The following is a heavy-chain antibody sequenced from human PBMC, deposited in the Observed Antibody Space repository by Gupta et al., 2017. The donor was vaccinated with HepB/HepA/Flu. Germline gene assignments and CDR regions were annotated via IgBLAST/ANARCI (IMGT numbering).Heavy chain of an antibody. CDR1: GFTFSSSS. Sequence: EVQLVESGGGLVQPGGSLRLSCVASGFTFSSSSMNWVRQAPGQGLEWVSYISRSSGTIYYADSVKGRFTISRDNAKNSLYLQMNSLRDDDTALYYCARVAAFKWEHRGWFDPWGQGTLVTVSS. V-gene: IGHV3-48*02. CDR2: ISRSSGTI. CDR3: ARVAAFKWEHRGWFDP. D-gene: IGHD1-26*01. J-gene: IGHJ5*02.